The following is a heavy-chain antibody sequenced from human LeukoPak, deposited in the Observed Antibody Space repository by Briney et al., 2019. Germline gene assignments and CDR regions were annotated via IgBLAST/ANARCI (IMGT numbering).Heavy chain of an antibody. CDR1: GGSISSYY. V-gene: IGHV4-4*07. D-gene: IGHD3-22*01. CDR2: IYTSGST. J-gene: IGHJ4*02. Sequence: PSETLSLTCTVSGGSISSYYWSWIRQPAGKGLELIGRIYTSGSTNYNPSLKSRVTMSVDTSKNQFSLKLSSVTAADTAVYYCASADDSSGYYLRALDYWGQGTLVTVSS. CDR3: ASADDSSGYYLRALDY.